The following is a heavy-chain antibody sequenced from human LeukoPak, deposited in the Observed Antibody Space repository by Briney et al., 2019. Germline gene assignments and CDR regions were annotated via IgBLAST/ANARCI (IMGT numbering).Heavy chain of an antibody. CDR3: ARANRYDLYFDY. J-gene: IGHJ4*02. D-gene: IGHD5-12*01. V-gene: IGHV4-59*01. Sequence: SESLSVTPIVPVGSLCSFYWCWIRPRPRQGLEWIGYIYYSGSTNYNPSLKSRVTISVGTSKNQFSLKLSSVTAADTAVYYCARANRYDLYFDYWGQGTLVSVSS. CDR2: IYYSGST. CDR1: VGSLCSFY.